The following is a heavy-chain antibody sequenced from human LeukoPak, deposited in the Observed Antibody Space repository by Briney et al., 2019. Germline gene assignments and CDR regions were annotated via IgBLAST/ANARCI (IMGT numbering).Heavy chain of an antibody. D-gene: IGHD2-15*01. V-gene: IGHV3-49*04. CDR2: IRTKTYGGTP. Sequence: GGSLRLSCTASGFTFGDYPMNWVRQAPGKGLEWIGFIRTKTYGGTPEYAASVKGRFTISRDDSKSIAYLQMNSLKTEDTAVYYCARGRYCSGGSCYGARWGQGTLVTVSS. J-gene: IGHJ4*02. CDR3: ARGRYCSGGSCYGAR. CDR1: GFTFGDYP.